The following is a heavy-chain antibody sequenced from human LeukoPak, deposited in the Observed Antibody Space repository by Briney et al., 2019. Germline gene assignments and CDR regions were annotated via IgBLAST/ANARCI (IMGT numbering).Heavy chain of an antibody. D-gene: IGHD4-17*01. Sequence: SETLSLTCTVSGGSISSSSYYWGWIRQPPGKGLEWIGSIYYSGSTYYNPSLKSRVTISVDTSKNQFSLKLSSVTAADTAVYYCAVDYGDYAEYFDYWGQGTLVTVSS. CDR1: GGSISSSSYY. V-gene: IGHV4-39*07. CDR2: IYYSGST. J-gene: IGHJ4*02. CDR3: AVDYGDYAEYFDY.